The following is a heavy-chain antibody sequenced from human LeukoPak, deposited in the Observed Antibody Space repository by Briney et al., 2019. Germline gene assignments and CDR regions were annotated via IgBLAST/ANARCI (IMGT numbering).Heavy chain of an antibody. Sequence: GGSLRLSCAASGFTVSSYGMHWVRQAPGKALEWVAVIWYDGSNKYYADSVKGRFTISRDNSKNTLYLQMNSLRAEDTAVYYCAKNLDSSSWLYYFDYWGQGTLVTVSS. D-gene: IGHD6-13*01. CDR2: IWYDGSNK. CDR3: AKNLDSSSWLYYFDY. CDR1: GFTVSSYG. J-gene: IGHJ4*02. V-gene: IGHV3-33*06.